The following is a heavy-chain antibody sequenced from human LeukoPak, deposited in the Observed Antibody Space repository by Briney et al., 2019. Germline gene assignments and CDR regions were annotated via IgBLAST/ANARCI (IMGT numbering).Heavy chain of an antibody. D-gene: IGHD6-19*01. CDR3: ARDDGQWVDPPGGYYYYGMDV. CDR2: IYTSGST. Sequence: SETLSLTCTVSGGSISGSYWSWIRQPAGKGLEWIGRIYTSGSTNYNPSLKSRVTMSVDTSKNQFSLKLGSVTAADTAVYYCARDDGQWVDPPGGYYYYGMDVWGQGTTVTVSS. V-gene: IGHV4-4*07. J-gene: IGHJ6*02. CDR1: GGSISGSY.